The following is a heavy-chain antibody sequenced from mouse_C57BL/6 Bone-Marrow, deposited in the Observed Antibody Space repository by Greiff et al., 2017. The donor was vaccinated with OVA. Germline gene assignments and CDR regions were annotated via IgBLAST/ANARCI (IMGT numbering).Heavy chain of an antibody. V-gene: IGHV1-64*01. J-gene: IGHJ1*03. CDR1: GYTFTSYW. CDR2: IHPNSGST. D-gene: IGHD1-1*01. CDR3: ARSGDYYGSPYFDV. Sequence: VQLQQPGAELVKPGASVKLSCKASGYTFTSYWMHWVKQRPGQGLEWIGMIHPNSGSTNYNEKFKSKATLTVDKSSSTAYMQLSSLTSEDSAVYYCARSGDYYGSPYFDVWGTGTTVTVSS.